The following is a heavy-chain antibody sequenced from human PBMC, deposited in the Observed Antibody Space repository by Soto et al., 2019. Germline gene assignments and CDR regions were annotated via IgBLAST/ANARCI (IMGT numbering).Heavy chain of an antibody. D-gene: IGHD4-17*01. Sequence: QVQLVESGGGLVKPGGSLRLSCAASGFTYSDYYMSWIRQAPGKGLESISYISSSSGHTNYADSVKGRFTISRDNAKKSLYLQMNSLRAEDTAVYYCARVAGYGDFRFDYWGQGTLVTVFS. J-gene: IGHJ4*02. V-gene: IGHV3-11*06. CDR1: GFTYSDYY. CDR2: ISSSSGHT. CDR3: ARVAGYGDFRFDY.